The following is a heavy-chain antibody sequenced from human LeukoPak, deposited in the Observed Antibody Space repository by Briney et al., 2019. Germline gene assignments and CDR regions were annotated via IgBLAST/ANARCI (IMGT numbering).Heavy chain of an antibody. CDR2: ISSSSSYI. D-gene: IGHD3-16*02. V-gene: IGHV3-21*01. Sequence: PGGSLRLSCAASGFTFSGYSMNWVRQAPGKGLEWVSSISSSSSYIYYADSVKGRFTISRDNAKNSLYLQMNSLRAEDTAVYYCARAGPSDYVWGSYRPEDDYWGQGTLVTVSS. CDR1: GFTFSGYS. CDR3: ARAGPSDYVWGSYRPEDDY. J-gene: IGHJ4*02.